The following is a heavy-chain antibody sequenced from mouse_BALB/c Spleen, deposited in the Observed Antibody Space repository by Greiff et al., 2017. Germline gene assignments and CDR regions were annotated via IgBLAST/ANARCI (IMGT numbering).Heavy chain of an antibody. J-gene: IGHJ4*01. D-gene: IGHD1-1*01. CDR1: GYSITSGYY. V-gene: IGHV3-6*02. Sequence: VQLKQSGPGLVKPSQSLSLTCSVTGYSITSGYYWNWLRQFPGNKLEWMGYISYDGSNNYNPSLKNRISITRDTSKNQFFLKLNSVTTEDTATYYCARDHGSYYAMDYWGQGTSVTVSS. CDR3: ARDHGSYYAMDY. CDR2: ISYDGSN.